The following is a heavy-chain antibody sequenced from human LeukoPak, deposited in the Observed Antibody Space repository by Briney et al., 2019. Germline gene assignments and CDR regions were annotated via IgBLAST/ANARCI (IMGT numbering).Heavy chain of an antibody. V-gene: IGHV1-69*13. J-gene: IGHJ6*03. CDR3: ARVYVAAKRGGGYYYYYMDV. CDR1: GGTFISDA. CDR2: IIPIFGTA. Sequence: ASVKVSCKASGGTFISDAISWVRQAPGQGLEWMGGIIPIFGTANYAQKFQGRVTITADESTSTAYMELSSLRSEDTAVYYCARVYVAAKRGGGYYYYYMDVWGKGTTVTISS. D-gene: IGHD6-19*01.